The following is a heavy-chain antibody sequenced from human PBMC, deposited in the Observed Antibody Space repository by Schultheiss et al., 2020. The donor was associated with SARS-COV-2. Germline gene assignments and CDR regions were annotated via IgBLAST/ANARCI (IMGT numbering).Heavy chain of an antibody. CDR3: ARSRDRADY. D-gene: IGHD2-21*02. Sequence: GGSLRLSCAASGFTFSSYAMHWVRQAPGKGLEWVAVISYDGSNKYYADSVKGRFTISRDNAKNSLYLQMNSLRAEDTAVYYCARSRDRADYWGQGTLVTGSS. V-gene: IGHV3-30*04. J-gene: IGHJ4*02. CDR2: ISYDGSNK. CDR1: GFTFSSYA.